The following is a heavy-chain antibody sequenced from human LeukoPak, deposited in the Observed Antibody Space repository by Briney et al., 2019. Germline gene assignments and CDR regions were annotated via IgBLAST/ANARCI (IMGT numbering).Heavy chain of an antibody. Sequence: ASVKVSCKASGYIISSYYIHWVRQAPGQGLEWMGIISPSGGGTSYAQRFQGRVSVARDTSTNTVYMELSGLRSEDTAIYYCVRCYSGYDYGPVYWGQGTLVTVSS. CDR3: VRCYSGYDYGPVY. V-gene: IGHV1-46*01. CDR1: GYIISSYY. D-gene: IGHD5-12*01. J-gene: IGHJ4*02. CDR2: ISPSGGGT.